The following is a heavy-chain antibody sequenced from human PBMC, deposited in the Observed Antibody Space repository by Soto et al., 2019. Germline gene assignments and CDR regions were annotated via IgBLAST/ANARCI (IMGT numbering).Heavy chain of an antibody. CDR1: GYSISSGYY. Sequence: SDTLSLTCAVSGYSISSGYYWGWIRQPPGKGLEWIGSIYHSGSTYYNPSLKSRVTISVDTSKNQFSLKLSSVTAADTAVYYCARDSSSWYEDYYYGMDVWGQGTTVTVS. V-gene: IGHV4-38-2*02. D-gene: IGHD6-13*01. CDR2: IYHSGST. J-gene: IGHJ6*02. CDR3: ARDSSSWYEDYYYGMDV.